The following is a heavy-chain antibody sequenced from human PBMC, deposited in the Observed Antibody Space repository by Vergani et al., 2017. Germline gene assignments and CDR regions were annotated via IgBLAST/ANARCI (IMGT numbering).Heavy chain of an antibody. CDR1: GDSISSYY. CDR3: ARGPIAAAGKKAFDI. D-gene: IGHD6-13*01. Sequence: QVQLQESGPGLVKPSETLSLTCTVSGDSISSYYWSWIRQPPGKGLEWIGYIYYSGSTNYNPSLKSRVTISVDTSKNQFSLKLSSVTAADTAVYYCARGPIAAAGKKAFDIWGQGTMVTVSS. J-gene: IGHJ3*02. V-gene: IGHV4-59*01. CDR2: IYYSGST.